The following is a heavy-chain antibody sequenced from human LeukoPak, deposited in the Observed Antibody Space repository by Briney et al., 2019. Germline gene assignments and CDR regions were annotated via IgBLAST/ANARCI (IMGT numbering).Heavy chain of an antibody. V-gene: IGHV1-2*02. CDR2: INPNSGDT. Sequence: ASVNVSCTASGYTFTDYYLHWVRQAPGQGFEWMGWINPNSGDTNYAQKFQGRVTMTRDTSISTAHMEMSRLQSDDTAVYYCARANFLYCSSTTCLFDYWGQGTLVTVSS. CDR3: ARANFLYCSSTTCLFDY. J-gene: IGHJ4*02. CDR1: GYTFTDYY. D-gene: IGHD2-2*01.